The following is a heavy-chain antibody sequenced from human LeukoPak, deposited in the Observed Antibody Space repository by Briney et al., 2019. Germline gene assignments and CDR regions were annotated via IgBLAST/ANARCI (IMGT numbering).Heavy chain of an antibody. CDR1: GGSIMSYY. V-gene: IGHV4-59*08. CDR3: ARLAVAGPNAFDI. D-gene: IGHD6-19*01. J-gene: IGHJ3*02. CDR2: VYHSGST. Sequence: SETLSLTCTVSGGSIMSYYWSWIRQPPGKGLEWIGYVYHSGSTNYNPSLQSRVTISVDTSKNQFSLKLSSVTAADTAVYYCARLAVAGPNAFDIWGQGTMVTVSS.